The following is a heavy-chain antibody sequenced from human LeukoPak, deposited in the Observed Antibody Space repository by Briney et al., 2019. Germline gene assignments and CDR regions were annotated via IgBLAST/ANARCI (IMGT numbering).Heavy chain of an antibody. D-gene: IGHD3-22*01. CDR3: ARATDYYDSSGYTQHPDNWFDP. V-gene: IGHV4-59*01. CDR1: GGSISSYY. Sequence: KPSETLSLTCTVSGGSISSYYWSWIRQPPGKGPEWIGYIYYSGSTNYNPSLKSRVTISVDTSKNQFSLKLSSVTAADTAVYYCARATDYYDSSGYTQHPDNWFDPWGQGTLVTVSS. CDR2: IYYSGST. J-gene: IGHJ5*02.